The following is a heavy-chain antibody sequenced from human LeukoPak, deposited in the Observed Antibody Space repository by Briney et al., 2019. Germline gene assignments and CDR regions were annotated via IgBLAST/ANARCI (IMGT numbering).Heavy chain of an antibody. CDR3: ARGGTSGIHSTSFYFDY. CDR1: GGSISRGDNY. D-gene: IGHD6-6*01. V-gene: IGHV4-30-4*01. J-gene: IGHJ4*02. Sequence: SQTLSLTCTVSGGSISRGDNYWTCIRQPPGKGLEWIGCTYYSGSTYYNPSLKSRITISVDTSKNQFSPKVRSGTAADTAVYYCARGGTSGIHSTSFYFDYWGQGTLVTVSS. CDR2: TYYSGST.